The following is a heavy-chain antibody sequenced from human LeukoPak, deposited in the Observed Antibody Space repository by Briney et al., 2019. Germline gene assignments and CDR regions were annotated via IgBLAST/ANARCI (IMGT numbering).Heavy chain of an antibody. CDR3: ARGWLYFDF. V-gene: IGHV4-59*01. J-gene: IGHJ4*02. CDR2: IDYSGST. Sequence: SETLSLTCTVSGGSISSFYLTWVRQPPGKGLEWIGYIDYSGSTSYNPSLKSRVTISVDMTKNQFSLKMSSVTAADAAVYYCARGWLYFDFWGQGTLVTVSS. D-gene: IGHD5-12*01. CDR1: GGSISSFY.